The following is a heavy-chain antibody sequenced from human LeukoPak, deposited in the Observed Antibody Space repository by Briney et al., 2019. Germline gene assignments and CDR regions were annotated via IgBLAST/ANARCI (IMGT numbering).Heavy chain of an antibody. CDR2: IYYSGST. D-gene: IGHD2-2*01. J-gene: IGHJ5*02. V-gene: IGHV4-59*04. CDR1: GGSMSPYH. CDR3: ARTICSSTSCTDPTLDWFDP. Sequence: SETLSLTCTVSGGSMSPYHWGWIRQPPGKGLEWTGYIYYSGSTYYNPSLKSRVTISVDTSKNQFSLKLSSVTAADTAVYYCARTICSSTSCTDPTLDWFDPWGQGTLVTVSS.